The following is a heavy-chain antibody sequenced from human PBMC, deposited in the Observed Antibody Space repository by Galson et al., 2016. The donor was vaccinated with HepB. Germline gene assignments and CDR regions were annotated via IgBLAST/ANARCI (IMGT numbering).Heavy chain of an antibody. D-gene: IGHD2-2*02. Sequence: SLRLSCAASGFNVSGNYMTWVRLAPGKGLEWVSVVFSGGSTFYGDSVKGRFTISRDNSKNTLYLQMNNLRAEDTAVYYCARGVVVVPSDIVWPFNGMDVWGQGTTVIVSS. V-gene: IGHV3-53*01. J-gene: IGHJ6*02. CDR1: GFNVSGNY. CDR2: VFSGGST. CDR3: ARGVVVVPSDIVWPFNGMDV.